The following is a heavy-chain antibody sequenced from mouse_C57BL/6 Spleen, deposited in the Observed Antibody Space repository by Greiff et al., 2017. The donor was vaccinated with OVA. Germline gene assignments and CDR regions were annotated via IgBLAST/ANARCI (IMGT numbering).Heavy chain of an antibody. CDR1: GYAFSSYW. CDR3: AKSYDSYAMDY. Sequence: VQLVESGAELVKPGASVKISCKASGYAFSSYWMNWVKQRPGKGLEWIGQIYPGDGDTNYNGKFKGKATLTADKSSSTAYMQLSSLTSEDSAVYFCAKSYDSYAMDYWGQGTSVTVSS. V-gene: IGHV1-80*01. CDR2: IYPGDGDT. J-gene: IGHJ4*01.